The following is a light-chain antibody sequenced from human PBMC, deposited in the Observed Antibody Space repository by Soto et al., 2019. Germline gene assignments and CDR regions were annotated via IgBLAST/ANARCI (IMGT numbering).Light chain of an antibody. CDR2: DAS. Sequence: EAVLTQSPATLSLSPGERATLSCRASQSVSSYLAWYQQKPGQPPRLLMYDASNRATGIPARFSGSGSGTDFTLTISSLEPEDFAIYYCQQRNTWPITFGEGTRLEIK. V-gene: IGKV3-11*01. J-gene: IGKJ5*01. CDR1: QSVSSY. CDR3: QQRNTWPIT.